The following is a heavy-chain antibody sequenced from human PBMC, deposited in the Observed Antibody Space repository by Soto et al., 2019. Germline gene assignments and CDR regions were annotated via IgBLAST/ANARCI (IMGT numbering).Heavy chain of an antibody. CDR1: GGTFSGYA. Sequence: SVKVSCKASGGTFSGYAIGWVRQAPGQGLEWMGGIIPIFGTANYAQKFQGRVTITADESTSTAYMELSSLRSEDTAVYYCARAIKPATFGVVIIPTSQYYFDYWGQGTLVTVSS. D-gene: IGHD3-3*01. V-gene: IGHV1-69*13. J-gene: IGHJ4*02. CDR2: IIPIFGTA. CDR3: ARAIKPATFGVVIIPTSQYYFDY.